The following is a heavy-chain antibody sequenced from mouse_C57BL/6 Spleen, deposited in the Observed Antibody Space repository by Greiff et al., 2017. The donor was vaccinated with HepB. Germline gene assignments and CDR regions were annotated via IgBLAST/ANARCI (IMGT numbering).Heavy chain of an antibody. Sequence: VQLQQSGPELVKPGASVKMSCKASGYTLTDYNMHWVKQSHGKSLEWIGYINPNNGGTSYNQKFKGKATLTVNKSSSTAYMELRSLTSEDSAVYYCASSAYYSNPFAYWGQGTLVTVSA. J-gene: IGHJ3*01. D-gene: IGHD2-5*01. CDR2: INPNNGGT. CDR1: GYTLTDYN. V-gene: IGHV1-22*01. CDR3: ASSAYYSNPFAY.